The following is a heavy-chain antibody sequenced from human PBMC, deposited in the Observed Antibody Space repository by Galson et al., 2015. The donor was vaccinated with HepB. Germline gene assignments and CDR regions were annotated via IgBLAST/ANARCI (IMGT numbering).Heavy chain of an antibody. J-gene: IGHJ2*01. V-gene: IGHV3-23*01. CDR2: IDKTGGTT. CDR3: AKGFGVQSPSTTNKNWYFDL. Sequence: SLRLSCAASGFTFSNYAMSWVRQAPGKGLEWVSAIDKTGGTTCYADSVKGRFTISRDNSKNTLYLQMNSLRTEDTAVFYCAKGFGVQSPSTTNKNWYFDLWGRGALVTVSS. CDR1: GFTFSNYA. D-gene: IGHD3-3*01.